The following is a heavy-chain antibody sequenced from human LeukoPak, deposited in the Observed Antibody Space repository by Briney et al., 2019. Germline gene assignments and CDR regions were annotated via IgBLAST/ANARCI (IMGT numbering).Heavy chain of an antibody. Sequence: GGSLRLSCAASGFTFSNAWMSWVRQAPGKGLEWVGRIKSKTDGGTTDYAAPVKGRFTISRDDSKNTLYLQMNSLRAEDTAVYYCAKDPCSSTSCSRFDYWGQGTLVTVSS. CDR1: GFTFSNAW. D-gene: IGHD2-2*01. V-gene: IGHV3-15*01. J-gene: IGHJ4*02. CDR3: AKDPCSSTSCSRFDY. CDR2: IKSKTDGGTT.